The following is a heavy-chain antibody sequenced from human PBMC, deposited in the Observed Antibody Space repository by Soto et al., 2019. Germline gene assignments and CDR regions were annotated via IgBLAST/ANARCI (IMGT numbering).Heavy chain of an antibody. CDR1: GGYISSYY. Sequence: PSETLSLTCTVSGGYISSYYWSWIRQPPGKGLEWIGYIYYSGSTNYNPSLKSRVTISVDTSKNQFSLKLSSVTAADTAVYYCARQVGGWAPWYFDYWGQGTLVTVSS. D-gene: IGHD6-19*01. J-gene: IGHJ4*02. CDR3: ARQVGGWAPWYFDY. V-gene: IGHV4-59*08. CDR2: IYYSGST.